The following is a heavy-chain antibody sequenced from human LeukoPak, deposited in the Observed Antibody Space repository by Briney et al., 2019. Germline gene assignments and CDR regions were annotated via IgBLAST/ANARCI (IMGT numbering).Heavy chain of an antibody. J-gene: IGHJ4*02. CDR2: ISSSSSYI. CDR1: GFTFSSYS. CDR3: ARDSWYSGSQNYYRGLDY. Sequence: KPGGSLRLSCAASGFTFSSYSMNWVRQAPGRGLEWVSSISSSSSYIYYADSVKGRFTISRDNSRNMLYLQMNSLTAEDTAIYFCARDSWYSGSQNYYRGLDYWGQGTLVTVSS. D-gene: IGHD3-10*01. V-gene: IGHV3-21*01.